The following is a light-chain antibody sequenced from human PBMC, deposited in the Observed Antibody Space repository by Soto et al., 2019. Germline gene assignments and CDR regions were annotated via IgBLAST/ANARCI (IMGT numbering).Light chain of an antibody. CDR3: QSYDSSLSGWV. V-gene: IGLV1-40*01. CDR1: SSNIGAAYD. Sequence: QSVLTQPPSVSGAPGQKVTISCTRSSSNIGAAYDVHWYQHLPGTAPNLLIYGNNNRPSGVPDRFSGSKSGTSASLAITGLQAEDEADYYCQSYDSSLSGWVFGGGTQLTVL. J-gene: IGLJ3*02. CDR2: GNN.